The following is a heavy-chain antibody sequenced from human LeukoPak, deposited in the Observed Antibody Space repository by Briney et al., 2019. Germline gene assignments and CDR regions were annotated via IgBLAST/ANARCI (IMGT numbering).Heavy chain of an antibody. CDR2: IYYSGST. CDR3: ARRGKWERTRGYSYGGVDY. V-gene: IGHV4-59*12. D-gene: IGHD5-18*01. CDR1: GGSISNYY. Sequence: SETLSLTCTVSGGSISNYYWNWIRQPPGKGLEWIGYIYYSGSTNYNPSLKSRVTISVDTSKNQFSLKLSSVTAADTAVYYCARRGKWERTRGYSYGGVDYWGQGTLVTVSS. J-gene: IGHJ4*02.